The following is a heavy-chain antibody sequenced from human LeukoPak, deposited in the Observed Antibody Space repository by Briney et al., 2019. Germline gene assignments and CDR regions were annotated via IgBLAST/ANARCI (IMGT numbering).Heavy chain of an antibody. V-gene: IGHV3-30-3*01. CDR1: GFTFSSYA. CDR2: ISYDGSNK. CDR3: ARQRRYCSGDSCYQRTFDF. Sequence: PGGSLRLSCAASGFTFSSYAMHWVRQAPGKGLEWVAVISYDGSNKYYADSVKGRFTISRDNSKNTLYLQMNSLRAEDTAVYYCARQRRYCSGDSCYQRTFDFWGQGTLVTVSS. J-gene: IGHJ4*02. D-gene: IGHD2-15*01.